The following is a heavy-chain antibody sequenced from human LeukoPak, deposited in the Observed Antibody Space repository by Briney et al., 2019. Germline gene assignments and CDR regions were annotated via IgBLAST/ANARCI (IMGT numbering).Heavy chain of an antibody. CDR3: ASSYGDYYGMDV. D-gene: IGHD5-18*01. CDR1: GFTFSSYA. CDR2: IYGSGGST. V-gene: IGHV3-23*01. J-gene: IGHJ6*02. Sequence: GGSLRLSCAASGFTFSSYAMTWVRQAPGKGLECISGIYGSGGSTYYADSVKGRFTISRDNAKNSLYLQMNSLRAEDTAVYYCASSYGDYYGMDVWGQGTTVTVSS.